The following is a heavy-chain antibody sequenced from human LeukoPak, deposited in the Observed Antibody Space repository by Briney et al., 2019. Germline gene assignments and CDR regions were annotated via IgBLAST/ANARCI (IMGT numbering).Heavy chain of an antibody. V-gene: IGHV4-38-2*02. J-gene: IGHJ4*02. CDR3: ARDQNYAYHDY. CDR1: GNSPSSSYY. Sequence: SETLSLTCAVSGNSPSSSYYWGWIRQPPGKGVEWIGRIYHSGSTHYNPSLKSRVTISVDTSKNQFSLKQSSVTAADSVVYSCARDQNYAYHDYWGQGSLVTVSS. D-gene: IGHD3-16*01. CDR2: IYHSGST.